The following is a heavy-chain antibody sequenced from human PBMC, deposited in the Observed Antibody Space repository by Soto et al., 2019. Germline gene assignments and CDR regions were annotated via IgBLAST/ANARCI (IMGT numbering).Heavy chain of an antibody. D-gene: IGHD2-15*01. J-gene: IGHJ6*02. CDR2: IIPIFGTA. CDR1: GGTFSSYA. Sequence: QVQLVQSGAEVKKPGSSVKVSCKASGGTFSSYAINWVRQAPGQGLEWMGGIIPIFGTANYAQKFQGRVTMTADESTSTAYMELSSLRSEDTAVYYCARGSGGSSYYYYAMDVWGQGTTVTVSS. CDR3: ARGSGGSSYYYYAMDV. V-gene: IGHV1-69*12.